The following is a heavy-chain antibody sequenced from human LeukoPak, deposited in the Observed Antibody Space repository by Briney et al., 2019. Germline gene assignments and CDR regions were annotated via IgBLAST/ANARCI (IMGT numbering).Heavy chain of an antibody. CDR1: GFTFSSYA. V-gene: IGHV3-30-3*01. D-gene: IGHD2-2*02. J-gene: IGHJ4*02. CDR3: ARDPTIPPFDY. Sequence: QPGGSLRLSCAASGFTFSSYAMHWVRQAPGKGLEWVAVISYDGSNKYYADSVKGRFTISRDNAKNSLYLQMNSLRAEDTAVYYCARDPTIPPFDYWGQGTLVTVSS. CDR2: ISYDGSNK.